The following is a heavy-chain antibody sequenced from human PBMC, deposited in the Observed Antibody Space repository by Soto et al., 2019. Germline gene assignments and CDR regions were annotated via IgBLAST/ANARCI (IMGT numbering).Heavy chain of an antibody. D-gene: IGHD3-22*01. CDR2: ITSSSSTL. Sequence: GGSLRLSCAASGLTFSSYSMSWVRQAPGKGLEWVSYITSSSSTLYYADSVEGRFTISRDNAKNSLYLQMNSLRDEDTAVYYCARVYYYDSSALFDPWGQGTLVTVSS. J-gene: IGHJ5*02. V-gene: IGHV3-48*02. CDR1: GLTFSSYS. CDR3: ARVYYYDSSALFDP.